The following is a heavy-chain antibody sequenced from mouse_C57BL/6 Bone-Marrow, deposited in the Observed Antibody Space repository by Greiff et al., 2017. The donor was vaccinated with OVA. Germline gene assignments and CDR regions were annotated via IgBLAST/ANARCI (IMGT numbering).Heavy chain of an antibody. V-gene: IGHV1-52*01. D-gene: IGHD4-1*02. J-gene: IGHJ1*03. CDR3: SREGNWEDWYFEV. Sequence: VQLQQSGAELVRPGSSVKLSCKASGYTFTSYWMHWVKQRPIQGLKWIGNLDPSDSETHSNQKFKDKATLTVDKSSSTAYMQLRSLTSEDSAVYYWSREGNWEDWYFEVWGTGTTVTVSS. CDR1: GYTFTSYW. CDR2: LDPSDSET.